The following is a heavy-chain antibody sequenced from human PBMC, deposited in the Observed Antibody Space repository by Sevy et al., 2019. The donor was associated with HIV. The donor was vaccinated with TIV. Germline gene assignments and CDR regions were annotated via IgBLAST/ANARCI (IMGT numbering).Heavy chain of an antibody. J-gene: IGHJ4*02. D-gene: IGHD3-22*01. CDR1: GFTFSNYN. CDR2: STSSSDYI. Sequence: GGSLRLSCAASGFTFSNYNMNWVRQAPGKGLEWVSSSTSSSDYIYDADSVKGRFTNSRDNAKNSLYLQMNSLRAEDTAVYYCARDRRTLNYYASSGYNYYFDYWGQGTLVTVSS. V-gene: IGHV3-21*01. CDR3: ARDRRTLNYYASSGYNYYFDY.